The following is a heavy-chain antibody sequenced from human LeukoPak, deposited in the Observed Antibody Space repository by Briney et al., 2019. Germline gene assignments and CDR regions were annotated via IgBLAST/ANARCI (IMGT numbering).Heavy chain of an antibody. V-gene: IGHV5-51*01. D-gene: IGHD3-10*01. Sequence: PAESLKISCKASGYSFTTYWIGWVRQMPRKGLEWLGIIYPGDSDTRYNPFFQGQVTISADKSINTAYLQWSSLEASDTAMYYCARQSRQFAPFDYWGQGNLITVSS. CDR2: IYPGDSDT. J-gene: IGHJ4*02. CDR3: ARQSRQFAPFDY. CDR1: GYSFTTYW.